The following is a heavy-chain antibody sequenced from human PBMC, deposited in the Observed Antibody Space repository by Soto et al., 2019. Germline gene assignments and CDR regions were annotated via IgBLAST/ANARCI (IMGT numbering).Heavy chain of an antibody. V-gene: IGHV4-39*01. J-gene: IGHJ4*02. Sequence: SETLSLTCSVSGDSISSSSQYWGWIRQPPGKGLERIGSIHYSGTSYYNPSLKSRVTIFVDTSMNQLALKLSSATAADTNVYYCARHWIAGSSMPRGQGKLVNVCS. D-gene: IGHD2-2*01. CDR3: ARHWIAGSSMP. CDR1: GDSISSSSQY. CDR2: IHYSGTS.